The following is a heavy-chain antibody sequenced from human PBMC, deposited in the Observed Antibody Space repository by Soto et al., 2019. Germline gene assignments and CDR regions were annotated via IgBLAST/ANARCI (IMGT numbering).Heavy chain of an antibody. J-gene: IGHJ6*02. CDR2: ISSSGSTI. CDR3: ARDNAARPRAYYYYYYGMDV. D-gene: IGHD6-6*01. CDR1: GFTFSSYE. V-gene: IGHV3-48*03. Sequence: EVQLVESGGGLVQPGGSLRLSCAASGFTFSSYEMNWVRQAPGKGLEWVSYISSSGSTIYYADSVKGRFTISRDNAKNSLYLQMNSLRAEDTAVYYCARDNAARPRAYYYYYYGMDVWGQGTTVTVSS.